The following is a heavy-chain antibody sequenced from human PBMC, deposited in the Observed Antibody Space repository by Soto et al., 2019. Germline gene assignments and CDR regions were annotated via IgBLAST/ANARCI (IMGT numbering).Heavy chain of an antibody. CDR2: TYYRSKWFN. J-gene: IGHJ4*02. Sequence: QXLSLTSAISGDXVSSNSGAWNWIRQSPSRGLEWLGRTYYRSKWFNNYSLSVKSRITIKPDTSKNQFSLQLNSVTHEDTSLYYCARGDQGFDYWGQGTLGTVSS. CDR3: ARGDQGFDY. D-gene: IGHD3-16*01. CDR1: GDXVSSNSGA. V-gene: IGHV6-1*01.